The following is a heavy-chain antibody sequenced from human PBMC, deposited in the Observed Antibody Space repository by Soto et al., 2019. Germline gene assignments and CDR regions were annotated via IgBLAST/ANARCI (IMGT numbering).Heavy chain of an antibody. CDR3: ARSHPRDSSSWYY. V-gene: IGHV5-10-1*01. CDR1: GYSFSIYW. CDR2: IDPSDSYT. Sequence: PGESLKICCKGSGYSFSIYWIAWVRQMPGKGLEWMGSIDPSDSYTNYSPSFQGHVTISADKSISTAYLQWSSLKASDTAMYYCARSHPRDSSSWYYWGQGTLVTVSS. D-gene: IGHD6-13*01. J-gene: IGHJ4*02.